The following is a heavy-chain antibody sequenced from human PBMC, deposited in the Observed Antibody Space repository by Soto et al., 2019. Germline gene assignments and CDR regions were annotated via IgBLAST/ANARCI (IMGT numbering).Heavy chain of an antibody. CDR3: AKEGTFGVVIIPVSDFDY. CDR2: ISGSGGST. V-gene: IGHV3-23*01. J-gene: IGHJ4*02. CDR1: GFTFSSYA. Sequence: GGSLRLSCAASGFTFSSYAMSWVRQAPGKGLEWVSAISGSGGSTYYADSVKGRFTISRDNSKNTLYLQMNSLGAEDTAVYYCAKEGTFGVVIIPVSDFDYWGQGTLVTVSS. D-gene: IGHD3-3*01.